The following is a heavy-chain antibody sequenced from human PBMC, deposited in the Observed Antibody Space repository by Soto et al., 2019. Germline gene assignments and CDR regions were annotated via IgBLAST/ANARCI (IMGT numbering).Heavy chain of an antibody. J-gene: IGHJ6*02. CDR3: AREDYGPDYYFYGLDV. CDR2: ITGGGDIT. V-gene: IGHV3-23*01. D-gene: IGHD4-17*01. CDR1: GFIFSNYG. Sequence: GGSLRLSCVASGFIFSNYGMTWVRQAPGGGLEWVSVITGGGDITYYADSVRGRFTISRDNSGDTLYLQMSSLRVEDTAVYYCAREDYGPDYYFYGLDVWGQGTPVTVSS.